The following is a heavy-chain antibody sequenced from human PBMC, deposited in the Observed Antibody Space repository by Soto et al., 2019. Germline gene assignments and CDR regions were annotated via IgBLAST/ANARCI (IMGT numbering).Heavy chain of an antibody. Sequence: ASVKVSCKASGYTFTSYAMHWVRQAPGQRLEWMGWINAGNGNTKYSQKFQGRVTITRDTSASTAYMELSSLRSEDTAVYYCAKGHYYDFWSGQLRDYYYYGMDVWGQGTTVTVS. CDR2: INAGNGNT. V-gene: IGHV1-3*01. J-gene: IGHJ6*02. D-gene: IGHD3-3*01. CDR3: AKGHYYDFWSGQLRDYYYYGMDV. CDR1: GYTFTSYA.